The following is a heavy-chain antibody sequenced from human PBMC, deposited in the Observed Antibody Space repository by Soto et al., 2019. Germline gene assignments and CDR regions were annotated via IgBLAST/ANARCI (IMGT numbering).Heavy chain of an antibody. D-gene: IGHD3-3*01. V-gene: IGHV3-9*01. J-gene: IGHJ3*02. CDR2: ISWNSGSI. CDR3: AKERTYRRGRFLDSGGAFDI. Sequence: GGSLRLSCAASGFTFDDYAMHWVRQAPGKGLEWVSGISWNSGSIGYADSVKGRFTISRDNTKNSLYLQMNSLRAEDTALYYCAKERTYRRGRFLDSGGAFDIWGQGTMVTVSS. CDR1: GFTFDDYA.